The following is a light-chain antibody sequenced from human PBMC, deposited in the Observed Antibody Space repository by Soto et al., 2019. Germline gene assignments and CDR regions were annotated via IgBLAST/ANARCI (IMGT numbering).Light chain of an antibody. J-gene: IGKJ5*01. Sequence: EIVLTQSPATLSLSPGERATLSCRASQSVSSHVAWYQQKPSQAPRLLIYDAFNRATGIPGRFSGSGSGTDFTLTIDSLEPEDFAVYYCQQRYNWPPTFGQGTRLEIK. CDR3: QQRYNWPPT. CDR1: QSVSSH. V-gene: IGKV3-11*01. CDR2: DAF.